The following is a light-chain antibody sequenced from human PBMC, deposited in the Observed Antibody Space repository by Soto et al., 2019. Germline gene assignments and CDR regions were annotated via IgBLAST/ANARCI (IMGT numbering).Light chain of an antibody. J-gene: IGLJ2*01. CDR1: SSDVGKYDY. CDR3: CSYAGTYTLI. CDR2: DVI. V-gene: IGLV2-11*01. Sequence: QSVLTQPRSVSGSPGQSVTISCTGTSSDVGKYDYVSWYQQHPDKAPKLMIYDVIKRPSGVPDRFSGSKSANTASLTISGLQAEDEADYYCCSYAGTYTLIFGGGTKLTVL.